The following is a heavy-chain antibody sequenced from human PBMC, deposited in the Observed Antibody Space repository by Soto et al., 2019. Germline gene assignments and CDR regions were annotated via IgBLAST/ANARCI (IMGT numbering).Heavy chain of an antibody. Sequence: PSETLSLTWTVSCASVSSGDYYWSSIRQSPGKGLEWIGYIYYSGDSYYNPSLKGRLTISIDTSKNQFSLILNSVTVADTANYYRLGAEAKDDYWGRGRLVTGSS. CDR1: CASVSSGDYY. CDR3: LGAEAKDDY. D-gene: IGHD1-26*01. CDR2: IYYSGDS. J-gene: IGHJ4*01. V-gene: IGHV4-30-4*08.